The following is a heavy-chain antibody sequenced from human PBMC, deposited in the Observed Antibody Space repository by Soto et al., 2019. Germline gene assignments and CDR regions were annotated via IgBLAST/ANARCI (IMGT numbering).Heavy chain of an antibody. CDR1: GFTFSNYW. Sequence: EVQLVESGGGLVQPGGSLRLSCAASGFTFSNYWMHWVRQAPGKGLVWVSRINSDGSSTSYADSVKGRFTISRDNAKNTLYLQMNSLRAEDTAVYYCAREIYGYYDSSGFDYWGQGTLVTVSS. CDR2: INSDGSST. V-gene: IGHV3-74*01. J-gene: IGHJ4*02. D-gene: IGHD3-22*01. CDR3: AREIYGYYDSSGFDY.